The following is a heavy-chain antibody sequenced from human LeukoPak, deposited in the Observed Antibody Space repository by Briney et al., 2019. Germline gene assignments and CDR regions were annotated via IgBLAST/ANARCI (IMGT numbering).Heavy chain of an antibody. D-gene: IGHD7-27*01. Sequence: GGSLRLSCAVPGFTVSSSHRSGVRKAPGKGLEWVSVLYSGGNTFYEDSVKGRFTISRDNSKNTLYLQMNSLRAEDTAVYYCATQNWGSRAFDYWGQRTLVTVSS. CDR3: ATQNWGSRAFDY. V-gene: IGHV3-66*01. J-gene: IGHJ4*02. CDR2: LYSGGNT. CDR1: GFTVSSSH.